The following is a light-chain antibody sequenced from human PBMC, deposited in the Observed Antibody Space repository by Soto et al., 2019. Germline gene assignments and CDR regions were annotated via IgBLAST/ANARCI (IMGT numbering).Light chain of an antibody. CDR3: QQYYSYPLT. J-gene: IGKJ5*01. Sequence: IQMTQSPSSLSASVGDRVTIACQASQNIYNYLNWYQQKPGKAPKLLIYAASTLQSGVPSRFSGSGSGTDFTLTISCLQSEDFATYYCQQYYSYPLTFGQGTR. CDR1: QNIYNY. V-gene: IGKV1-8*01. CDR2: AAS.